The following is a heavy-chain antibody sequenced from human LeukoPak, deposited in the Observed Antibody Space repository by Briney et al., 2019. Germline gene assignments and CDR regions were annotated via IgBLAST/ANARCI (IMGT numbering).Heavy chain of an antibody. J-gene: IGHJ4*02. CDR3: AKDRRRLGGFFDY. D-gene: IGHD3-10*01. CDR1: GFTFSSHW. V-gene: IGHV3-74*01. Sequence: GSLRLSCAASGFTFSSHWMHWVRQAPGKGLVWVSRINSDGSSISYADSVKGRFTISRDNAKNTLYLQMNSLRAEDTAVYYCAKDRRRLGGFFDYWGQGTLVTVSS. CDR2: INSDGSSI.